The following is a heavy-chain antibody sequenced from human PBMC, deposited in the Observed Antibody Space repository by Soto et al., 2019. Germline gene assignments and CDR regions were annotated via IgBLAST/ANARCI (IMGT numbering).Heavy chain of an antibody. V-gene: IGHV4-59*04. D-gene: IGHD1-26*01. CDR2: VFYGGT. CDR1: GSSMSSNH. J-gene: IGHJ4*02. CDR3: AKYGGSLYYQT. Sequence: PSETLSLTCSVSGSSMSSNHWSWIRQSPAKGLEWLGYVFYGGTDYNPSLGGRVSMSVETSKSQFSLKLTSVNFADTAVDYCAKYGGSLYYQTWGPGILGIVSS.